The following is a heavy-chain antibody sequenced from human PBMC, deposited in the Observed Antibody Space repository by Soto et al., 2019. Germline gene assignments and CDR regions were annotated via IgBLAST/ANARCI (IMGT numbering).Heavy chain of an antibody. D-gene: IGHD2-2*01. V-gene: IGHV2-70*11. CDR2: IDWDDDK. Sequence: SGPTLVDPRQTLTLTCTFSGFSLSTSGMCASWIRQPPGKALEWLARIDWDDDKYYSTSLKTRLTISKDTSKNQVVLTMTNMDPVDTATYYCARIRVYCSSTSCYPDAFDIWGQGTMVTVSS. CDR1: GFSLSTSGMC. J-gene: IGHJ3*02. CDR3: ARIRVYCSSTSCYPDAFDI.